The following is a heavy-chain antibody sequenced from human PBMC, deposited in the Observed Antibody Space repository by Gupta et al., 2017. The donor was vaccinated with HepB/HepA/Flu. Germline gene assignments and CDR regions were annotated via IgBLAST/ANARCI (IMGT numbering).Heavy chain of an antibody. J-gene: IGHJ4*02. Sequence: QLQLQESGPGLVKPSETLSLTCTVSGGSISSSNFYCGWFRQPPGKGLEWIGSIYYSGSTYYNPSLKSRVTISVDTSKNQFSLKLSSVTAADTAVYYCARQSRNYLSRDFDYWGQGTLVTVSS. V-gene: IGHV4-39*01. CDR2: IYYSGST. CDR3: ARQSRNYLSRDFDY. CDR1: GGSISSSNFY. D-gene: IGHD4-11*01.